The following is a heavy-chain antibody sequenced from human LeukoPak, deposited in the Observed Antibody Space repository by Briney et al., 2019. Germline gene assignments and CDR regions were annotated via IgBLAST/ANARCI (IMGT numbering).Heavy chain of an antibody. J-gene: IGHJ6*02. D-gene: IGHD3-10*01. CDR1: GFSFSSYS. CDR2: ISSSSSTI. Sequence: GGSLRLSCAASGFSFSSYSMNWVRQAPGKGLEWVSYISSSSSTIYYADSVKGRFTISRDNAKNSLYLQMNSLRAEDTAVYYCARDTYGSGSYYYYGMDVWGQGTTVTVSS. V-gene: IGHV3-48*04. CDR3: ARDTYGSGSYYYYGMDV.